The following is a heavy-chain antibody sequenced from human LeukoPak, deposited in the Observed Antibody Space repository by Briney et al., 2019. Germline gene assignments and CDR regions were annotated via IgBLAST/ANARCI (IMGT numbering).Heavy chain of an antibody. V-gene: IGHV3-21*01. CDR1: GXTLSSYS. D-gene: IGHD6-6*01. J-gene: IGHJ4*02. CDR2: ISSSSTHI. Sequence: GRSLRLSWAASGXTLSSYSMNWVRQAPGKGLEWVSYISSSSTHIYYADSVKGRFTISRDNARNSLYLQMNSLRAEDTAINYCAGSEHSSSSFDYWGQGTLVTVSS. CDR3: AGSEHSSSSFDY.